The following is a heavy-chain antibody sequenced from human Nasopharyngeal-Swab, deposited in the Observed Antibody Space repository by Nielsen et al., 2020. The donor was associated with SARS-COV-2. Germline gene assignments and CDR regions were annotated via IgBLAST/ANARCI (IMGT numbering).Heavy chain of an antibody. V-gene: IGHV1-2*06. D-gene: IGHD2-2*01. CDR2: INPNSGGT. J-gene: IGHJ5*02. CDR3: AREGGRGYCSSTSCHAWFDP. Sequence: WVRQAPGQGLEWMGRINPNSGGTNYAQKFQGRVTMTTDTSTSTAYMELRSLRSDDTAVYYCAREGGRGYCSSTSCHAWFDPWGQGTLVTVSS.